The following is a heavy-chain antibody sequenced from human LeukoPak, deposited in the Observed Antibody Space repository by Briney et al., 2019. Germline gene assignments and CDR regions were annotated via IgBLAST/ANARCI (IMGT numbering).Heavy chain of an antibody. CDR3: ARQGCSTTSCYHTQIDY. CDR1: GYXFTSYW. Sequence: GESLKISCNGSGYXFTSYWICWVRQMPGKGLEWMGIIYPGDSDTRYSPSFQGQVTISADKSIRTAYLQWSSLKASDTATYYCARQGCSTTSCYHTQIDYWGQGSLVTVSS. J-gene: IGHJ4*02. CDR2: IYPGDSDT. D-gene: IGHD2-2*01. V-gene: IGHV5-51*01.